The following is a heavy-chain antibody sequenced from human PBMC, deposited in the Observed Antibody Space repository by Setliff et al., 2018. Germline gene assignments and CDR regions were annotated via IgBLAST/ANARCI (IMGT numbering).Heavy chain of an antibody. CDR1: GYTFTSYA. J-gene: IGHJ6*02. CDR2: INTNTGNP. Sequence: ASVKVSCKASGYTFTSYAMNWVRQAPGQGLEWMGWINTNTGNPTYAQGFTGRFVFSLDTSVSTAYLQISSLKAEDTAVYYCARARGGARSSIAADYYYYGTDVWGQGTTVTVSS. D-gene: IGHD6-25*01. V-gene: IGHV7-4-1*02. CDR3: ARARGGARSSIAADYYYYGTDV.